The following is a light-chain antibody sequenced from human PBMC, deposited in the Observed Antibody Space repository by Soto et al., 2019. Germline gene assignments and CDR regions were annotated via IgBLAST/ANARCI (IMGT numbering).Light chain of an antibody. CDR3: SSYTGSNTLI. CDR2: EVS. J-gene: IGLJ2*01. V-gene: IGLV2-14*01. Sequence: QSALTQPASVSGSPGQSITISCTRTSSDVGAYNSVSWYQQHPGKVPKFIIYEVSHRPSGVPNRFSASKSGNTASLTISGLQAEDEADYYCSSYTGSNTLIFGGGTKVTVL. CDR1: SSDVGAYNS.